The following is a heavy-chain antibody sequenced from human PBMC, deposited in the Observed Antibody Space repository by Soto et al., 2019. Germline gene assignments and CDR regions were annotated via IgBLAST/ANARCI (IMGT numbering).Heavy chain of an antibody. Sequence: SSAKVSRKASGGTFSSYAISWVRQAPGQGLEWMGGIIPIFGTANYAQKFQGRVTITADKSTSTAYMELSSLRSEDTAVYYCARTPGENGLDYWGQGTLVTVSS. CDR1: GGTFSSYA. CDR3: ARTPGENGLDY. D-gene: IGHD4-17*01. CDR2: IIPIFGTA. V-gene: IGHV1-69*06. J-gene: IGHJ4*02.